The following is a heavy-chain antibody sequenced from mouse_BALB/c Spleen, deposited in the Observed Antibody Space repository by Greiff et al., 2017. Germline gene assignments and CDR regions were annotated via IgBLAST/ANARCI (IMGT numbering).Heavy chain of an antibody. Sequence: EVQRVESGGDLVKPGGSRKLSCAASGFTFSSFGMHWVRQAPEKGLEWVAYISSGSSTIYYADTVKGRFTISRDNPKNTMFLQMTSLRSEDTAMYYCARCELDYWGQGTSVTVSS. J-gene: IGHJ4*01. CDR1: GFTFSSFG. CDR3: ARCELDY. CDR2: ISSGSSTI. V-gene: IGHV5-17*02.